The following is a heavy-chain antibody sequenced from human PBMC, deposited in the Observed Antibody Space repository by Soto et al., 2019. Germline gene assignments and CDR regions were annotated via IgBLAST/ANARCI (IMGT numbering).Heavy chain of an antibody. CDR2: INPNSGGT. CDR3: ARGEGYCSSTSCPLYYYYYGMDV. D-gene: IGHD2-2*01. J-gene: IGHJ6*02. Sequence: ASVKVSCKASGYTFTGYYMHWVRQAPGQGLEWMGWINPNSGGTNYAQKFQGRVTMTRDTSISTAYMELSRLRSDDTAEYYCARGEGYCSSTSCPLYYYYYGMDVWGQGTTVTVSS. CDR1: GYTFTGYY. V-gene: IGHV1-2*02.